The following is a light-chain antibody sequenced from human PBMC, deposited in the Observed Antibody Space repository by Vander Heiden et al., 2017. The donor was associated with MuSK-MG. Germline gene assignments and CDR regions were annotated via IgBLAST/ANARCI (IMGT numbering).Light chain of an antibody. J-gene: IGKJ5*01. Sequence: ATLSCRASQSVSSNLAWYQQKPGQAPRLLIYGASTRATGIPARFSGSGSGTEFTLTISSLQSEDFAVYYCQQHNNWPPITFGQGTQLEIK. CDR1: QSVSSN. V-gene: IGKV3-15*01. CDR2: GAS. CDR3: QQHNNWPPIT.